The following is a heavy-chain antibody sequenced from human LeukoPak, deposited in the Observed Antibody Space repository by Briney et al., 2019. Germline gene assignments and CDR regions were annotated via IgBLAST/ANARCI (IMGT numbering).Heavy chain of an antibody. CDR3: ARSIAAAGSTAY. CDR2: IWYDGSNK. J-gene: IGHJ4*02. V-gene: IGHV3-33*01. D-gene: IGHD6-13*01. Sequence: GGSLRLSCAGSGFTFSSYGMRWVRQAPGKGREWVAGIWYDGSNKYYADSVKGRFTISRDNSKNTLYLQMNSLRAEDTAVYYCARSIAAAGSTAYWGQGTLVTVSS. CDR1: GFTFSSYG.